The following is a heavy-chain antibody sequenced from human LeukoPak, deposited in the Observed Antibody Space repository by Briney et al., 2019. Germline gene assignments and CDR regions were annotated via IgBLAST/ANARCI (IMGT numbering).Heavy chain of an antibody. V-gene: IGHV4-59*01. CDR3: ARDYDSSGYPDY. D-gene: IGHD3-22*01. J-gene: IGHJ4*02. Sequence: SETLSLTCTVSGGSISSYCWSWIRQPPGKGLEWIGYIYYSGSTNYNPSLKSRVTISVDTSKNQFSLKLSSVTAADTAVYYCARDYDSSGYPDYWGQGTLVTVSS. CDR1: GGSISSYC. CDR2: IYYSGST.